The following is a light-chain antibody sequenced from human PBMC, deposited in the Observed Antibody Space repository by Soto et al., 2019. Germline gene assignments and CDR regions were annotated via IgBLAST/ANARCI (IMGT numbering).Light chain of an antibody. J-gene: IGLJ1*01. CDR1: SSNIGSND. CDR2: SNT. CDR3: AAWDDSLIGDV. Sequence: QSVLTQPPSASGTPGQRVTISCSGSSSNIGSNDVNWYQHLPGTAPKLLIYSNTQRPSGVPDRFSGSKSGTSASLAISGLQSEDEADYYCAAWDDSLIGDVFGTGTKLTVL. V-gene: IGLV1-44*01.